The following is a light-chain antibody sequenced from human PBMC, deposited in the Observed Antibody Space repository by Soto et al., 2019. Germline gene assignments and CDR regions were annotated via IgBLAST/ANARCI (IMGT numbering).Light chain of an antibody. Sequence: QSVLTQPPSASGTLGQRVTNSCSGSSSNIGTNFVYWYQQLPGTAPKLLLYRNNQRPSGVPDRFSGSKSGSSASLAISGLRSEDEADYYCQAYDYSLTASVFGGGTKVTVL. CDR1: SSNIGTNF. V-gene: IGLV1-47*01. J-gene: IGLJ3*02. CDR2: RNN. CDR3: QAYDYSLTASV.